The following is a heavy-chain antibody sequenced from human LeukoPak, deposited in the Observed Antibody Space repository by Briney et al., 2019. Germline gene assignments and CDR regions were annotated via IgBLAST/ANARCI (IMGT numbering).Heavy chain of an antibody. V-gene: IGHV4-59*01. CDR3: ASSRVGGSGWPFDY. CDR2: IYYSGST. J-gene: IGHJ4*02. Sequence: SEALSLTCTVAGGSISGYYWSWIRQPPGKGLEWIGYIYYSGSTNYNPSLKSRVTISVDTSKNQFSLKLSSVTAAGTAVYYCASSRVGGSGWPFDYWGQGTLVTVSS. D-gene: IGHD6-19*01. CDR1: GGSISGYY.